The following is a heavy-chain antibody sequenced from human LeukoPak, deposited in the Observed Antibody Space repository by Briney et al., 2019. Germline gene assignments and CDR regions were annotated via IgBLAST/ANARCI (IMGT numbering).Heavy chain of an antibody. J-gene: IGHJ6*03. CDR1: GGSISNYY. CDR2: TYISGTT. CDR3: ARGSSITIFGVVNFYYMDV. V-gene: IGHV4-4*07. D-gene: IGHD3-3*01. Sequence: PSETLSLTCTVSGGSISNYYWSWIRQPAGKGLEWIGRTYISGTTNYNPSLKSRVTMSVDTSKNQFSLKLTSVTAADTAVYYCARGSSITIFGVVNFYYMDVWGRGTTVTVSS.